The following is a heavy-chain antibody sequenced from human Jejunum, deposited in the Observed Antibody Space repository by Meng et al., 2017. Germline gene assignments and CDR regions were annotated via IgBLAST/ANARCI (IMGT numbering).Heavy chain of an antibody. D-gene: IGHD3-16*01. CDR2: VYYKGTT. V-gene: IGHV4-39*07. CDR3: ARVWSNGGSYYYALDV. J-gene: IGHJ6*02. CDR1: GGSISTYNYY. Sequence: SETLSLTCTVSGGSISTYNYYWGWIRQPPGKGLEWIGSVYYKGTTHYNPSLNSRVTISVDTSKGQFSLKLISMTAADTAVYYCARVWSNGGSYYYALDVWGQGTTVTVSS.